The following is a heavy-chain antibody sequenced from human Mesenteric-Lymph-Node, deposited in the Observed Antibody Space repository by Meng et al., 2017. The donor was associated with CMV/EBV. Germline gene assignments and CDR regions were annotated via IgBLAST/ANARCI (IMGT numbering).Heavy chain of an antibody. V-gene: IGHV4-61*01. CDR2: IYNDGTA. J-gene: IGHJ4*02. D-gene: IGHD3-3*01. CDR1: DSVSSGNYH. Sequence: DSVSSGNYHWGWIRQPPGKGLEWIGYIYNDGTANYNPSLKSRLSISADTSKNQFSLNLSSVTPADTAVYYCASTSGKYYDFWTGYPHWGQGTLVTVSS. CDR3: ASTSGKYYDFWTGYPH.